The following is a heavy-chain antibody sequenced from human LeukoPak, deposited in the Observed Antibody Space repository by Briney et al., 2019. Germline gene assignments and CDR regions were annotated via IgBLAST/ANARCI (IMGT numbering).Heavy chain of an antibody. CDR1: GGTFISYA. V-gene: IGHV1-69*13. CDR3: AREAYSSGSYYYYGMDV. CDR2: IIPIFGTA. Sequence: GASVKVSCKASGGTFISYAISWVRQAPGQGLEWMGGIIPIFGTANYAQKFQGRVTITADESTSTAYMELSSLRSEDTAVYYCAREAYSSGSYYYYGMDVWGQGTTVTVSS. D-gene: IGHD6-19*01. J-gene: IGHJ6*02.